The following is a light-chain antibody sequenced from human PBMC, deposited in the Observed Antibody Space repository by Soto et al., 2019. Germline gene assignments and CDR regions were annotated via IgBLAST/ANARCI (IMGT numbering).Light chain of an antibody. CDR3: AAWDGSLNHIL. CDR2: NDN. Sequence: QLVLTQPPSASGTPGQGVAISCSGSSSNMGSNTVNWYQHLPGTAPKLLIYNDNQRPSGVPDRFFGSKSGTSVSLAITGLQSEDEADYYCAAWDGSLNHILFGGGTKLTVL. CDR1: SSNMGSNT. V-gene: IGLV1-44*01. J-gene: IGLJ2*01.